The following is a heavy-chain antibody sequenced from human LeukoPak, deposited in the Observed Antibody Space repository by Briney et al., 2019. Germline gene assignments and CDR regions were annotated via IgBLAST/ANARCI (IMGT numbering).Heavy chain of an antibody. CDR3: ARVYFSTVRGKDLYYFDY. V-gene: IGHV4-31*03. Sequence: PSETLSLTCTVSGGSISSGGYYWSWIRQHPGKGLEWIGYIYYSGSTYYNPSLKSRVTISVDTSKNQFSLKLSSVTAADTAVYYCARVYFSTVRGKDLYYFDYWGQGTLVTVSS. J-gene: IGHJ4*02. CDR1: GGSISSGGYY. CDR2: IYYSGST. D-gene: IGHD3-10*01.